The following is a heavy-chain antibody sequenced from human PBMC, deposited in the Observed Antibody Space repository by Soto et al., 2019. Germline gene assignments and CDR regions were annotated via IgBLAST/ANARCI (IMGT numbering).Heavy chain of an antibody. D-gene: IGHD3-10*01. Sequence: GESLKISCKGSGYSFTSYWIGWVRQMPGKGLEWMGIIYPGDSDTSYSPSFQGQVTISADKSISTAYLQWSSLKASDTAMYYCARRGYYGSGSYYYYYGMDVWGQGTTVTVSS. CDR3: ARRGYYGSGSYYYYYGMDV. CDR1: GYSFTSYW. CDR2: IYPGDSDT. V-gene: IGHV5-51*01. J-gene: IGHJ6*02.